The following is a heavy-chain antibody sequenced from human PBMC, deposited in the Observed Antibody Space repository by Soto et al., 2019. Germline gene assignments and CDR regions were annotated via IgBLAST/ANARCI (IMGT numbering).Heavy chain of an antibody. CDR1: GFTFSSYG. CDR2: IWYDGSNK. CDR3: ARGYCSGGSCSDYFDY. D-gene: IGHD2-15*01. J-gene: IGHJ4*02. V-gene: IGHV3-33*01. Sequence: GGSLRLSCAAYGFTFSSYGMHWVRQAPGKGLEWVAVIWYDGSNKYYADSVKGRFTISRDNSKNTLYLQMNSLRAEDTAVYYCARGYCSGGSCSDYFDYWGQGTLVTVSS.